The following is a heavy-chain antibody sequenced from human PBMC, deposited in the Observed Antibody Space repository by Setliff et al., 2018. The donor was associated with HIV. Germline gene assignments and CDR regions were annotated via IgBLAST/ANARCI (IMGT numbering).Heavy chain of an antibody. D-gene: IGHD3-22*01. Sequence: GGSLRLSCAASGFTFSDHYMNWVRQAPGKGLEWVSYISKSGDYSNYADSVRGRFTISRDNAKNSLYLQMSSLRAEDTAVYYCARAMVPDSSGYYRPPAFDIWGQGTMVTVSS. V-gene: IGHV3-11*05. CDR2: ISKSGDYS. CDR1: GFTFSDHY. CDR3: ARAMVPDSSGYYRPPAFDI. J-gene: IGHJ3*02.